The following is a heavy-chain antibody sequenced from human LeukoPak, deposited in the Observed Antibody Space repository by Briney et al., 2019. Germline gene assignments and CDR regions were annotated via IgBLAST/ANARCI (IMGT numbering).Heavy chain of an antibody. CDR3: ARLPFGGGWFGGTGRFDAFDI. D-gene: IGHD3-10*01. Sequence: SETLSLTCTVSGGSISSYYWSWIRQPPGKGLEWIGYIYYSGSTNYNPPLKSRVTISVDTSKNQFSLKLSPVTAADTAVYYCARLPFGGGWFGGTGRFDAFDIWGQGTMVTVSS. V-gene: IGHV4-59*08. J-gene: IGHJ3*02. CDR2: IYYSGST. CDR1: GGSISSYY.